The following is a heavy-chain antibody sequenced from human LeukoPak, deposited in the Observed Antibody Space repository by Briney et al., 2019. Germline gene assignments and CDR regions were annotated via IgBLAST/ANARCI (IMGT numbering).Heavy chain of an antibody. CDR2: ISSRSTYI. Sequence: GGSLRLSCAASGFTFISYSMTWVRQAPGKGLEWVSSISSRSTYIYYADSVKGRFTISRDNAKNSLYLQMNSLRAEDTAVYYCARVGASSIAAAGLFDYWGQGTLVTVSS. J-gene: IGHJ4*02. CDR3: ARVGASSIAAAGLFDY. V-gene: IGHV3-21*01. CDR1: GFTFISYS. D-gene: IGHD6-13*01.